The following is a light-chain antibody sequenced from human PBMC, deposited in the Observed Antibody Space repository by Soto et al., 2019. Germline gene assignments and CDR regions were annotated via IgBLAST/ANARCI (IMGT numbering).Light chain of an antibody. Sequence: DIQMTQSPSTLSASVGDRVTITCRASQNINSKLAWYQQKPGEAPNVLIYGASSLNGGVPSRFSGSGFGTEFTLTISSLQPDDFATYYCQLYQSPFTFGPGTKVNIK. CDR3: QLYQSPFT. CDR2: GAS. V-gene: IGKV1-5*01. J-gene: IGKJ3*01. CDR1: QNINSK.